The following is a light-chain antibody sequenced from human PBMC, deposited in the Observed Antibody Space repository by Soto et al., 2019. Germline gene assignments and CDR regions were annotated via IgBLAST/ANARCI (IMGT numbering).Light chain of an antibody. CDR2: GAS. CDR3: QQFGSSPGFT. V-gene: IGKV3-20*01. Sequence: EIVLTQSPGTLSLSPGEIATLSCRASQSINSRYLAWYQQKPGQAPRLLIYGASSRATGIPDRFSGSGSRTDFNLIISRPEPEDFAVYYCQQFGSSPGFTFGPGTKVDLK. J-gene: IGKJ3*01. CDR1: QSINSRY.